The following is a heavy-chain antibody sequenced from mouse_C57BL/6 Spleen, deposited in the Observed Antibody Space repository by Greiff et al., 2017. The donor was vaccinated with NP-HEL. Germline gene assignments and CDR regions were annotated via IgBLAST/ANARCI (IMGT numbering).Heavy chain of an antibody. CDR3: ARRSYEYFDV. D-gene: IGHD1-1*01. Sequence: DVKLQESGGGLVKPGGSLKLSCAASGFTFSDYGMHWVRQAPEKGLEWVAYISSGSSTIYYADTVKGRFTISRDNAKNTLFLQMTSLRSEDTAMYYCARRSYEYFDVWGTGTTVTVSS. CDR1: GFTFSDYG. J-gene: IGHJ1*03. V-gene: IGHV5-17*01. CDR2: ISSGSSTI.